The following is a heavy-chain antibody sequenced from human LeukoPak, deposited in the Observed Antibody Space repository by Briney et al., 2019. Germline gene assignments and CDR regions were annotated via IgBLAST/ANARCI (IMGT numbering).Heavy chain of an antibody. D-gene: IGHD2-8*01. CDR3: ARGGDCTNGVCYADAFDI. CDR2: INTNTGNP. J-gene: IGHJ3*02. V-gene: IGHV7-4-1*02. CDR1: GYTLTELS. Sequence: ASVKVSCKVSGYTLTELSMHWVRQAPGKGLEWMGWINTNTGNPTYAQGFTGRFVFSLDTSVSTAYLQISSLKAEDTAVYYCARGGDCTNGVCYADAFDIWGQGTMVTVSS.